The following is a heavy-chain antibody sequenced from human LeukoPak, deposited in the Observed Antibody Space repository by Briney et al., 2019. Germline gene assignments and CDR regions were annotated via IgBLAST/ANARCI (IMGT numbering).Heavy chain of an antibody. V-gene: IGHV4-38-2*01. CDR1: GYSISSGYC. CDR3: ARRDGDYYYYMDV. CDR2: IYHSGST. D-gene: IGHD4-17*01. Sequence: SETLSLTCAVSGYSISSGYCWGWIRQPPGKGLEWIGSIYHSGSTYYNPSLKSRVTISVDTSKNQFSLKLSSVTAADTAVYYCARRDGDYYYYMDVWGKGTTVTVSS. J-gene: IGHJ6*03.